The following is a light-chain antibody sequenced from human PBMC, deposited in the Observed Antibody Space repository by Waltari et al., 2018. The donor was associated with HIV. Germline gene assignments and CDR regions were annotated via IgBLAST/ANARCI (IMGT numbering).Light chain of an antibody. J-gene: IGLJ1*01. CDR2: EGT. CDR1: SGDVGSYNL. V-gene: IGLV2-23*01. CDR3: CSYAGSRTLAV. Sequence: QSALTQPASVSGSPGQSITISCTGSSGDVGSYNLVSWYQPHPSKAPKLIIFEGTTRRSGVALRCSATKSGNTASLTLLGRQPEDEADYYCCSYAGSRTLAVFGTGTKVSVL.